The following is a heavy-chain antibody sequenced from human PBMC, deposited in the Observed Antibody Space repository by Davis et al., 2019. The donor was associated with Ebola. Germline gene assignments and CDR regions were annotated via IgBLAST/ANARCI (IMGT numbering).Heavy chain of an antibody. J-gene: IGHJ4*02. Sequence: ASVKVSCKTSGYIFTGYYMHWVRQAPGQGLEWMGWITPKNGETRYTTYTQEFQGRVTFTRDTAISTAYMELSRLKSDDTAVYFCAREDVGTGGLDFWGQGTLVTVSS. CDR3: AREDVGTGGLDF. D-gene: IGHD7-27*01. CDR1: GYIFTGYY. V-gene: IGHV1-2*02. CDR2: ITPKNGETRYT.